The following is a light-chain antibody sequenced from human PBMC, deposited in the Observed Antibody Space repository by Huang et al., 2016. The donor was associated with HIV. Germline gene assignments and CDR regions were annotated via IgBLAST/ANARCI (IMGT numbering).Light chain of an antibody. J-gene: IGKJ5*01. CDR1: QSLSSY. CDR3: QQRGNWPIT. CDR2: DAS. Sequence: EIVLTQSPATLSLSPGERATLSCRASQSLSSYLAWYQQKPGQAPRLLIYDASNRATGIPARFSGSGSGTDITLTISSLEPEDFAVYYCQQRGNWPITFGQGTRLEIK. V-gene: IGKV3-11*01.